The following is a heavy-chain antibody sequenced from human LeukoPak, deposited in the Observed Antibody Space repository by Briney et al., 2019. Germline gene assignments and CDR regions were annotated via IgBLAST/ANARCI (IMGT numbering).Heavy chain of an antibody. V-gene: IGHV3-20*04. CDR1: GFTFDDYA. J-gene: IGHJ6*03. Sequence: GGSLRLSCAASGFTFDDYAMSWVRQVPGKGLEWVSGFNWNGGSTGYADSVKGRFTTSRDNAKNSLYLQMNSLRAEDTALYYCARVRGGGVVIIYYMDVWGKGTTVTVSS. D-gene: IGHD3-3*01. CDR3: ARVRGGGVVIIYYMDV. CDR2: FNWNGGST.